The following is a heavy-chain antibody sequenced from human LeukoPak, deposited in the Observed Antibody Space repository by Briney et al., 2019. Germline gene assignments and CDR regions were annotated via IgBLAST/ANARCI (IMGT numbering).Heavy chain of an antibody. Sequence: ASVKVSCKASGFTFTSSAMQWVRQARGQRLEWIGWIVVGSGNTNYAQEFQERVTITRDMSTSTAYMGLSSLRSEDTAVYYCAAAIDILTGYPFDYWGQGTLVTVSS. CDR3: AAAIDILTGYPFDY. V-gene: IGHV1-58*02. CDR1: GFTFTSSA. CDR2: IVVGSGNT. D-gene: IGHD3-9*01. J-gene: IGHJ4*02.